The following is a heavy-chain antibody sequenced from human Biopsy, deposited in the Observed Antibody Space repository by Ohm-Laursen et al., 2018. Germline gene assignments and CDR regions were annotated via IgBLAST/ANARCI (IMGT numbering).Heavy chain of an antibody. CDR3: ARNTGWYGDLYYFDY. CDR2: INPSGSTT. Sequence: SVKVSCKASGYNFTSYYMHWVRQAPGQGLEWMGMINPSGSTTSYPQIFQGRVTMTRDTSKSTVYMELSSLRSADTAVYFCARNTGWYGDLYYFDYWGQGTLVTVSS. CDR1: GYNFTSYY. J-gene: IGHJ4*02. V-gene: IGHV1-46*01. D-gene: IGHD6-19*01.